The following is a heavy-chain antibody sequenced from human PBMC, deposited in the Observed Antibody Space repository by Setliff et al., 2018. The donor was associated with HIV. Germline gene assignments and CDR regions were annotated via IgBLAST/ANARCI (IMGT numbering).Heavy chain of an antibody. CDR3: AREIVTLYTGGHYLYGIDV. CDR2: INEQGGIT. Sequence: GGSLRLSCAASGFIFKTYWMHWVRQVPGKGLVWVSRINEQGGITDYADSVKGRFTISRDNAKNTLYLQMHSLRAGDTAVYYCAREIVTLYTGGHYLYGIDVWGQGTAVTVSS. CDR1: GFIFKTYW. V-gene: IGHV3-74*01. J-gene: IGHJ6*02. D-gene: IGHD3-22*01.